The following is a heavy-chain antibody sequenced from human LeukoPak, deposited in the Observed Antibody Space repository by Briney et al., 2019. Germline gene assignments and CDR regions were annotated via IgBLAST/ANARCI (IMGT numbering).Heavy chain of an antibody. Sequence: GALRLSCAASGFTFSSYAMSWVRQAPGKGLEWVSGISGSGGSTYYADSVKGRFTISRDNSKNTLYLQMNSLRAEDTAVYYCAKDHATVTTPDAFDIWGQGTMVTVSS. CDR3: AKDHATVTTPDAFDI. CDR2: ISGSGGST. D-gene: IGHD4-11*01. V-gene: IGHV3-23*01. J-gene: IGHJ3*02. CDR1: GFTFSSYA.